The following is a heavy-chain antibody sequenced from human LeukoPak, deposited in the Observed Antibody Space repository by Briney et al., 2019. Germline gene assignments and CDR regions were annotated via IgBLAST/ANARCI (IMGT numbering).Heavy chain of an antibody. J-gene: IGHJ5*02. V-gene: IGHV3-23*01. CDR3: AKGPVGAAATNWFDP. CDR2: ISGSGGST. D-gene: IGHD6-13*01. Sequence: GGSLRLSCAASGFTFSSYAMSWFRQAPGKGLEWVSAISGSGGSTYYADSVKGRFTISRDNSKNTLYLQMNSLRAEDTAVYYCAKGPVGAAATNWFDPWGQGTLVTVSS. CDR1: GFTFSSYA.